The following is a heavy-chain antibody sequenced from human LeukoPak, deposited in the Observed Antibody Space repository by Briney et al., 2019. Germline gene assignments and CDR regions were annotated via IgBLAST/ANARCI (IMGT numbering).Heavy chain of an antibody. J-gene: IGHJ4*02. Sequence: SETLPLTCSVSGDSISGSTYYWGWIRQPPGKGLEWIGSLYYSGSTYYNPSLKSRVTFSVDTSKNQFSLNLSSVTAADTAVYYCAVSQRFAEPPGDWGQGTLVTVSS. V-gene: IGHV4-39*01. CDR2: LYYSGST. D-gene: IGHD1-14*01. CDR1: GDSISGSTYY. CDR3: AVSQRFAEPPGD.